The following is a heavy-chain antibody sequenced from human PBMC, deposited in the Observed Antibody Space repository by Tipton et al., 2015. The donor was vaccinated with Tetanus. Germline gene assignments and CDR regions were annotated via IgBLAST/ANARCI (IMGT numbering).Heavy chain of an antibody. J-gene: IGHJ4*02. CDR3: ARSLGGGSYYLDN. Sequence: RSLRLSCAASGFTFNNYAMHWVRQAPGKGLEWVAVISYDGSNKYDAESVKGRLTISRDNSNNTLYVQMDSLRAEDTAVYYCARSLGGGSYYLDNWGQGTLVTVSS. V-gene: IGHV3-30-3*01. CDR1: GFTFNNYA. CDR2: ISYDGSNK. D-gene: IGHD3-10*01.